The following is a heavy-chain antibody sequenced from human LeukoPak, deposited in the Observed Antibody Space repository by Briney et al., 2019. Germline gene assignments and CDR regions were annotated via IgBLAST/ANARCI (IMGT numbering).Heavy chain of an antibody. CDR1: GFTFSSYG. V-gene: IGHV3-30*18. CDR3: AKDRGGWYYFDY. D-gene: IGHD6-19*01. CDR2: ISYDGSNK. J-gene: IGHJ4*02. Sequence: GRSLRLSCAASGFTFSSYGMHWVRQAPGKGLEWVAVISYDGSNKYYADSVKGRFTISRDNSKNTLYLQMNSLRAEDTAVYYCAKDRGGWYYFDYWGQGTLVTVSS.